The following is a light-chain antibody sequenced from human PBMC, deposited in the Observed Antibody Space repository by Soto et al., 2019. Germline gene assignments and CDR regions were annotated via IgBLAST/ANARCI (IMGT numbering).Light chain of an antibody. CDR1: SSNIGNNV. J-gene: IGLJ3*02. CDR3: AAWDDSLNGLV. CDR2: SNN. Sequence: QSVLTQPPSASGTPGQRVTISCSGSSSNIGNNVVKWYQQLPGTAPKLLIYSNNHRPSGVPDRFIGSKSVTSASLVISGLHSEDEAEYYCAAWDDSLNGLVFGGGTKLTVL. V-gene: IGLV1-44*01.